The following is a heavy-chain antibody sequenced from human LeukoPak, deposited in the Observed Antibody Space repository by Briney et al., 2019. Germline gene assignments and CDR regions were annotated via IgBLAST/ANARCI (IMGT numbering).Heavy chain of an antibody. CDR3: ARVGCSGCSCYSGLDY. CDR1: GFTFSSYS. V-gene: IGHV3-21*01. Sequence: PPGSLRLSCAASGFTFSSYSMNWVRQAPGKGLEWVSSISSSSSYIYYADSMKGRFTISRDNAKNSLYLQMNSLRAEDTAVYYCARVGCSGCSCYSGLDYWGQGTLVTVSS. D-gene: IGHD2-15*01. J-gene: IGHJ4*02. CDR2: ISSSSSYI.